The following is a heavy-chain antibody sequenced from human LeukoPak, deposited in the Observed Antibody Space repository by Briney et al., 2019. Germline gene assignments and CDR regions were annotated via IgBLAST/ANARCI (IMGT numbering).Heavy chain of an antibody. Sequence: SETLSLTCTVSGGSISSGSYYWGWIRQPPGKGLEWIVSIYSSDGSTYYNPSLKSRVTISVDTSKNQFSLKLNSVTAADTAVYYCARVTQQWPHYYFDYWGKGTLVTVSS. J-gene: IGHJ4*01. CDR3: ARVTQQWPHYYFDY. CDR1: GGSISSGSYY. V-gene: IGHV4-39*07. CDR2: IYSSDGST. D-gene: IGHD6-19*01.